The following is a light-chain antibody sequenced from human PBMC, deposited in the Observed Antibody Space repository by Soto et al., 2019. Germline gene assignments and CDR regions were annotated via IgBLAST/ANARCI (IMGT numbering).Light chain of an antibody. Sequence: IMFSQSPRTLSLSQGERATLSCRAIQSVSSSYLAWYQQRPGQAPRLLIYGASSRAPGIPDRFSGSGSGTDFTLTISRLEPEDFAVYYCQQYGSSPPITFGQRTRLAI. V-gene: IGKV3-20*01. CDR2: GAS. CDR3: QQYGSSPPIT. J-gene: IGKJ5*01. CDR1: QSVSSSY.